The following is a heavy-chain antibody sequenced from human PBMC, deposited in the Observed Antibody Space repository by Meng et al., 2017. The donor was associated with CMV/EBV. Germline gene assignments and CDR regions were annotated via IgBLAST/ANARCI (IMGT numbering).Heavy chain of an antibody. Sequence: ASVKVSCKASGYTFTSYDINWVRQATGQGLEWMGWMNPNSGNTGYAQKFQGRVTMTRNTSISTACMELSSLRSEDTAVYYCAREYSPRSKADYWGQGTLVTVSS. J-gene: IGHJ4*02. CDR1: GYTFTSYD. CDR2: MNPNSGNT. D-gene: IGHD2-15*01. CDR3: AREYSPRSKADY. V-gene: IGHV1-8*01.